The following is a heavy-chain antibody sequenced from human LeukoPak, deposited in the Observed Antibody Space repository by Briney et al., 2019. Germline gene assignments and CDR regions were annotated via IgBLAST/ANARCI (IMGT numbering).Heavy chain of an antibody. CDR2: ISGSGGST. CDR3: ARDGRDYYYYYGMDV. Sequence: GGSLRLSCAASGFTFSSYAMSWVRQAPGKGLEWVSAISGSGGSTYYADSVKGRFTISRDNSKNTLYLQMNSLRAEDTAVYYCARDGRDYYYYYGMDVWGQGTTVTVSS. J-gene: IGHJ6*02. CDR1: GFTFSSYA. V-gene: IGHV3-23*01.